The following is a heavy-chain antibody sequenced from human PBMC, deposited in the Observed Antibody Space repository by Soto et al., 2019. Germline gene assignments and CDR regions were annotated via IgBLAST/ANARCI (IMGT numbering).Heavy chain of an antibody. V-gene: IGHV3-23*01. J-gene: IGHJ4*02. CDR2: ISGSGGST. Sequence: EVQLLESGGGLVQPGGSLRLSCAASGFTFSSYAMSWVRQAPGKGLEWVSAISGSGGSTYYADSVKGRFTIPRDNSKNTLYLQMNSLRAEDTAVYYCAKDLGDHSWSFDYWGQGTLVTVSS. D-gene: IGHD6-13*01. CDR3: AKDLGDHSWSFDY. CDR1: GFTFSSYA.